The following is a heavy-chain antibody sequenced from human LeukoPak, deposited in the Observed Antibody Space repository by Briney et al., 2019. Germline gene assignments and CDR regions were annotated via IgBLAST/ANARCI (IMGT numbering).Heavy chain of an antibody. Sequence: GGSLRLSCSASGFTFRSYGMHWVRQAPAKGLEWVPVISYDGSNKYYADSVKGRFTISRDNSKNTLYLQMNSLRAEDTAVYYCAKPSIQDYGDHFDAFDIWGQGTMVTVSS. J-gene: IGHJ3*02. D-gene: IGHD4-17*01. CDR1: GFTFRSYG. CDR3: AKPSIQDYGDHFDAFDI. CDR2: ISYDGSNK. V-gene: IGHV3-30*18.